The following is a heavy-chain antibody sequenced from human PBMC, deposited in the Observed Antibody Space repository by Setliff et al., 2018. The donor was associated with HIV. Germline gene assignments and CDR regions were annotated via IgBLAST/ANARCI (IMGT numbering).Heavy chain of an antibody. V-gene: IGHV4-31*03. CDR1: GGSISSGGYY. Sequence: PSETLSLTCTVSGGSISSGGYYYSWIRQHPVKGLEYIGHIHYSGNTYYNPSLKSRVTISVDTSKNQFSLKLSSVTAADTAVYYCARVPWGGRGTLVTVSS. CDR2: IHYSGNT. J-gene: IGHJ4*02. CDR3: ARVPW. D-gene: IGHD7-27*01.